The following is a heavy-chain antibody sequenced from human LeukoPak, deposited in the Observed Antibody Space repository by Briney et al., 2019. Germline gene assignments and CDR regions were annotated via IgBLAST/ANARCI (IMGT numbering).Heavy chain of an antibody. CDR2: ITSSGRTM. CDR3: AKPPPDSSSWLFDY. V-gene: IGHV3-48*01. J-gene: IGHJ4*02. D-gene: IGHD6-13*01. Sequence: GGSLRLSCAASELTFRSYSMSWVRQAPRKGLEWVSYITSSGRTMYYADSVRGRFTISRDNAKNSLYLQMNSLRAEDTAVYYCAKPPPDSSSWLFDYWGQGALVTVSS. CDR1: ELTFRSYS.